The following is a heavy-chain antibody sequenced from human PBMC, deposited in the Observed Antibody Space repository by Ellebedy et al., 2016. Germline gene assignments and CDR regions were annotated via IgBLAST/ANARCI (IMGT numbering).Heavy chain of an antibody. J-gene: IGHJ2*01. V-gene: IGHV3-74*01. CDR1: GFTVSTYY. D-gene: IGHD2-15*01. CDR3: TPQNFDL. CDR2: IKHDGRTT. Sequence: GGSLRLXXAASGFTVSTYYMIWVRQAPGQGLVWVSLIKHDGRTTTYADSVKGRFTISRDTAKNTLYLQMNSLRVEDTAIYYCTPQNFDLWGRGTLVTVSS.